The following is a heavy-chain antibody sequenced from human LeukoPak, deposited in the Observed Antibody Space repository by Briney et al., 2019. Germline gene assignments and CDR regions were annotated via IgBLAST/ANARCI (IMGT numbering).Heavy chain of an antibody. Sequence: GGSLRLSCAASGFTFSSYAMHWVRQAPGKGLEWVAVISYDGSNKYYADSVKGRFTISRDNSKNTLYLQMNSLRAEDTAVYYCARDPWPWGQGTLVTVSS. CDR2: ISYDGSNK. CDR3: ARDPWP. J-gene: IGHJ4*02. V-gene: IGHV3-30-3*01. CDR1: GFTFSSYA.